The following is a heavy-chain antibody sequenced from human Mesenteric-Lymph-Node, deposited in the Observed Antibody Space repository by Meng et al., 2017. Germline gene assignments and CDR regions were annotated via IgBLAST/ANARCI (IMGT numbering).Heavy chain of an antibody. CDR1: GYTFTSYD. V-gene: IGHV1-18*01. CDR3: ARVEVGITSGDY. J-gene: IGHJ4*02. D-gene: IGHD1-26*01. Sequence: QVQLVQSGAEVKKPGASVKVSCKASGYTFTSYDINWVRQATGQGLEWMGWINAYNGDTNYAQTLQGRVTMTTDTSTSTAYMELRSLRSDDTAVYYCARVEVGITSGDYWGQGTLVTVSS. CDR2: INAYNGDT.